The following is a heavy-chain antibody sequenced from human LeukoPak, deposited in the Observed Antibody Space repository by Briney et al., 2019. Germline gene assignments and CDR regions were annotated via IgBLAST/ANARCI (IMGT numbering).Heavy chain of an antibody. CDR2: ISGSGGST. CDR1: GFTFSSYA. CDR3: AKSPSILSSAFDI. D-gene: IGHD3-9*01. Sequence: GGSLRLSCAASGFTFSSYAMSWVRQAPGKGLEWVSAISGSGGSTYYADSVKGRFTISRDNSENTLYLQMNSLRAEDTAVYYCAKSPSILSSAFDIWGQGTMVTVSS. V-gene: IGHV3-23*01. J-gene: IGHJ3*02.